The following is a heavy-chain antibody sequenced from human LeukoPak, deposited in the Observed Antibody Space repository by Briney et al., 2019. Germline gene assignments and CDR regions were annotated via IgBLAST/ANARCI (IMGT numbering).Heavy chain of an antibody. CDR2: ISGRGDST. V-gene: IGHV3-23*01. CDR1: RFTFSNYA. D-gene: IGHD2-2*01. J-gene: IGHJ4*02. CDR3: AQTLVHCSSTRCYVSFDY. Sequence: GGSLRLSCAASRFTFSNYAMSWVRQAPGKGLEWVSAISGRGDSTYYADSVEGRFTISRDNAKNTLYVKMSRLRAEDTALYYCAQTLVHCSSTRCYVSFDYWGQGTLVTVSS.